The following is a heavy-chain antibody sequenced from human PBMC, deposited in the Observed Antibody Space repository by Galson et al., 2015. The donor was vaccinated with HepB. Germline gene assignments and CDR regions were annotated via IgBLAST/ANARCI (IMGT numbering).Heavy chain of an antibody. Sequence: SLRLSCAASGFNFNPYGMNWVRQAPGKGLEWISYISSDSSATVYADSVKGRFTISRDNARNSLYLQMNSLRDEDTAVYSCARAFSASIAAPDYWGQGTLITVSS. D-gene: IGHD2-15*01. CDR1: GFNFNPYG. CDR3: ARAFSASIAAPDY. V-gene: IGHV3-48*02. J-gene: IGHJ4*02. CDR2: ISSDSSAT.